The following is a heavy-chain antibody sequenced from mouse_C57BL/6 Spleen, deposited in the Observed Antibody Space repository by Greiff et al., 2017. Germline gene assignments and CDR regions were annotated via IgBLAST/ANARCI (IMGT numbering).Heavy chain of an antibody. V-gene: IGHV3-6*01. CDR2: ISYDGSN. Sequence: EVKLQESGPGLVKPSQSLSLTCSVTGYSITSGYYWNWIRQFPGNKLEWMGYISYDGSNNYNPSLKNRISITRDTSKNQFFLKLNSVTTEDTATYYCARDGAYYSNYEGFAYWGQGTLVTVSA. CDR1: GYSITSGYY. J-gene: IGHJ3*01. D-gene: IGHD2-5*01. CDR3: ARDGAYYSNYEGFAY.